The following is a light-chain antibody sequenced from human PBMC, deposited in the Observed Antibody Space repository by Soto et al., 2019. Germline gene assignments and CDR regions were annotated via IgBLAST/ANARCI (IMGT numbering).Light chain of an antibody. CDR1: QSVSIY. CDR2: AAS. Sequence: DVQMTQSPSSLSASVGDRVTITCRASQSVSIYLNWYQQKPGKAPNLLISAASSLQNGVPSGFRGSGSVTDFTLTISGLQPEDFATYYCQQSYSTPPWTFGQGTKVEIK. J-gene: IGKJ1*01. V-gene: IGKV1-39*01. CDR3: QQSYSTPPWT.